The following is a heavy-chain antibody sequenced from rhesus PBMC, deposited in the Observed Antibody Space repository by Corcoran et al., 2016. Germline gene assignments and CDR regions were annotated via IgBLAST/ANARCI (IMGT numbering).Heavy chain of an antibody. CDR3: ARTPGMAATVGDY. CDR1: GYSISSGYG. V-gene: IGHV4-127*01. Sequence: QVQLQESGPGLVKPSETLSLTCAVSGYSISSGYGWGWIRQPPGKGLEWIGQIYGGRCSTYSPPSLQSRVPVSKDTSKTPFSLKLGSVTAADTAVYYCARTPGMAATVGDYWGQGVLVTVSS. D-gene: IGHD6-25*01. CDR2: IYGGRCST. J-gene: IGHJ4*01.